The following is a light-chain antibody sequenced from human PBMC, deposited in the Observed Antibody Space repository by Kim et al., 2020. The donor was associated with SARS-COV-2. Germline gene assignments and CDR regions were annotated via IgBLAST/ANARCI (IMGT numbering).Light chain of an antibody. CDR1: QSVLFSSNNKNY. J-gene: IGKJ1*01. CDR2: WAS. Sequence: DIVMTQSPDSLAVSLGERATINCKSSQSVLFSSNNKNYLAWYQQKPGQPPKLLIYWASTRQSGVPDRFSGSGSGTDFTLTISSLQAEDVAVYYCQQYYCHPQAFGQGTKVDIK. CDR3: QQYYCHPQA. V-gene: IGKV4-1*01.